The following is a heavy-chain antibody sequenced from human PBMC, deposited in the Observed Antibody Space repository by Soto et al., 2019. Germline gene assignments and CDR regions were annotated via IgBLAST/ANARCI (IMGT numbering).Heavy chain of an antibody. Sequence: EVQLLESGGGLVQPGGSLRLSCAASRFSFSDYAMSRVRQAPGKGLEWVSAISGSGGSTYSADSVEGRFTISRDNSKNTLYLQMNSLRAEDTAVYYCAKDRGGVLAPSYFDYWGQGTLVTVSS. V-gene: IGHV3-23*01. CDR1: RFSFSDYA. J-gene: IGHJ4*02. D-gene: IGHD3-10*01. CDR3: AKDRGGVLAPSYFDY. CDR2: ISGSGGST.